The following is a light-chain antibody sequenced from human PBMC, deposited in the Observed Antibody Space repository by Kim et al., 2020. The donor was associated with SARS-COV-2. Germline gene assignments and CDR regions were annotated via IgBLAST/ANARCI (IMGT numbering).Light chain of an antibody. CDR3: AAWDDSLNAVV. J-gene: IGLJ2*01. V-gene: IGLV1-44*01. CDR1: SSNIGSYT. Sequence: GQRVTISCAGGSSNIGSYTVDWYQQLPRTAPKLLSYSNNQRPSGVPDRFSGSKSGTSASLAFSGLQSEDEADYYCAAWDDSLNAVVFGGGTQLTVL. CDR2: SNN.